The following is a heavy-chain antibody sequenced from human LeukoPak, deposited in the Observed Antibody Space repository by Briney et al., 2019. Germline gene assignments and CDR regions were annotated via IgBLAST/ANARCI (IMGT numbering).Heavy chain of an antibody. CDR2: INHSGST. J-gene: IGHJ4*02. V-gene: IGHV4-34*01. CDR1: GGSFSGYY. D-gene: IGHD6-6*01. Sequence: KPSETLSLTCAVYGGSFSGYYWSWIRQPPGKGLEWIGEINHSGSTNYNPSLKSRVTISVDTSKNQFSLKLSSVTAADTAVYYCARSERQLVLDYWGQGTLVTVSS. CDR3: ARSERQLVLDY.